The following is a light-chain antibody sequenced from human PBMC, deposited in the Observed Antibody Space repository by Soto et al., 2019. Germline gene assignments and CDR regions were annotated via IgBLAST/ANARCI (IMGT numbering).Light chain of an antibody. Sequence: QSVLTQPASVSGSPGQSITISCTGTTSDVGGYNYVSWYQQHPGKAPKLMIYGVINRPSGVSNRFSGSKSGNTASLTISGLQAEDEADYYCTSYTSTSPLDVFGTGTKLTVL. CDR3: TSYTSTSPLDV. J-gene: IGLJ1*01. CDR1: TSDVGGYNY. CDR2: GVI. V-gene: IGLV2-14*01.